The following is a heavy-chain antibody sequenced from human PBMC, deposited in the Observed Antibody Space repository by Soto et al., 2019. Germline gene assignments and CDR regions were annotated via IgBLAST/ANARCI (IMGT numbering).Heavy chain of an antibody. Sequence: GGSLRLSCAASGFTFSSYAMSWVRQAPGKGLEWVSAISGSGGSTYYADSVKGRFTISRDNSKNTLYLQMNSLRAEDTAVYYCAKTQEDYYYYYGMDVWGQGTTVTVSS. V-gene: IGHV3-23*01. CDR1: GFTFSSYA. J-gene: IGHJ6*02. CDR3: AKTQEDYYYYYGMDV. CDR2: ISGSGGST.